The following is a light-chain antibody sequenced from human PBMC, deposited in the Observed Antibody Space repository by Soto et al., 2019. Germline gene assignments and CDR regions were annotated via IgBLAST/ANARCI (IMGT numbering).Light chain of an antibody. CDR1: QSVSNNY. V-gene: IGKV3-20*01. Sequence: EVVLTQSPGTLSLSPGERATLSCRASQSVSNNYLAWYQQKPGQAPRLLIFGSSDRATGIPDRFSGSGSGTAFTLTISSLAPEDFAVYYCQQYGSSPPYTFGQGTKLEIK. J-gene: IGKJ2*01. CDR3: QQYGSSPPYT. CDR2: GSS.